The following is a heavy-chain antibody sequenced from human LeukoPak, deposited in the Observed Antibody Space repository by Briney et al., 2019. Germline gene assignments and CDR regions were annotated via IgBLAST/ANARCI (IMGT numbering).Heavy chain of an antibody. V-gene: IGHV1-8*03. J-gene: IGHJ6*03. Sequence: ASVKVSCKASGYTFTSYDINWVRQATGQGLEWMGWMNPNSGNTGYAQKFQGRVTITRNTSISTAYMELSSLRSEDTAVYYCARCNYDSSGYYYEAYYYCYYYMDVWGKGTTVTVSS. CDR2: MNPNSGNT. CDR1: GYTFTSYD. CDR3: ARCNYDSSGYYYEAYYYCYYYMDV. D-gene: IGHD3-22*01.